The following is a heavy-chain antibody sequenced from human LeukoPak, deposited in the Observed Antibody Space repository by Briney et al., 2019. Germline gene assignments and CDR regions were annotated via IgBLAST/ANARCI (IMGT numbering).Heavy chain of an antibody. CDR2: INPNSGGT. CDR3: VPTGTGGGYYFDY. CDR1: GYTFTGYY. Sequence: ASVKVSCKASGYTFTGYYMHWVRQAPGQGLEWMGWINPNSGGTNYAQKFQDRVTMTRDTSISTAYMELSRLRSDDTAVYYCVPTGTGGGYYFDYWGQGTLATVSS. D-gene: IGHD1-1*01. V-gene: IGHV1-2*02. J-gene: IGHJ4*02.